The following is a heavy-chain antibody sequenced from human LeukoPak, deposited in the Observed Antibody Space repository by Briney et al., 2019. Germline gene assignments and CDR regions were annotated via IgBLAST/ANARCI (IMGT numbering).Heavy chain of an antibody. CDR3: AKRGVVIRVILVGFHKEAYYFDS. D-gene: IGHD3-10*01. Sequence: GGSLRLSCAVSGITLSNYAMSWVRQAPGKGLEWVAGISDRDGRTNYADSVKGRFTMSRDNPRNTLYLQMNSMSADDTAVYFCAKRGVVIRVILVGFHKEAYYFDSWGQGALVTVSS. V-gene: IGHV3-23*01. CDR2: ISDRDGRT. J-gene: IGHJ4*02. CDR1: GITLSNYA.